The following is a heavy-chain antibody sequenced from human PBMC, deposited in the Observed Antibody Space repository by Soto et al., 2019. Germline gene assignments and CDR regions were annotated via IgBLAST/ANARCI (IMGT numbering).Heavy chain of an antibody. D-gene: IGHD6-19*01. J-gene: IGHJ4*02. CDR2: NNASGAET. CDR1: GFSFRRYD. V-gene: IGHV3-23*01. CDR3: AKDLPGSGQSYDY. Sequence: GGSPRLSCAASGFSFRRYDMCWVRQAPGKGLEWVSSNNASGAETYYADSVKGRLTIARDNSKNTLDLQMNSLRAEDTAVYYCAKDLPGSGQSYDYWGQGTLVTVSS.